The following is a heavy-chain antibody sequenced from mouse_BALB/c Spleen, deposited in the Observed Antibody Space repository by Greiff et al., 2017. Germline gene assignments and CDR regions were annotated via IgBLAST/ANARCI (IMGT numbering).Heavy chain of an antibody. CDR3: ARAYSFYAMDY. Sequence: VKVVESGPGLVAPSQSLSITCTVSGFSLTSYGVHWVRQPPGKGLEWLGVIWAGGSTNYNSALMSRLSISKDNSKSQVFLKMNSLQTDDTAMYYCARAYSFYAMDYWGQGTSVTVSS. J-gene: IGHJ4*01. D-gene: IGHD2-10*01. CDR2: IWAGGST. CDR1: GFSLTSYG. V-gene: IGHV2-9*02.